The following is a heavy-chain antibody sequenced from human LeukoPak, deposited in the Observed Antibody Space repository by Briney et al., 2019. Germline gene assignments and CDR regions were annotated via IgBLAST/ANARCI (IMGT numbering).Heavy chain of an antibody. CDR3: ARSGYSVYYYYMDV. Sequence: SVKVSCKAPGGTFSSYAISWVRQAPGQGLEWMGGIIPIFGTANYAQKFQGRVTITADESTSTAYMELSSLRSEDTAVHYCARSGYSVYYYYMDVWGKGTTVTVSS. CDR2: IIPIFGTA. CDR1: GGTFSSYA. J-gene: IGHJ6*03. V-gene: IGHV1-69*13. D-gene: IGHD3-3*01.